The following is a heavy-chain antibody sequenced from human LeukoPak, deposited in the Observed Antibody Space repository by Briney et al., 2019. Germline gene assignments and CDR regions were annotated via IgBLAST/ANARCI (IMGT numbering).Heavy chain of an antibody. V-gene: IGHV3-21*01. J-gene: IGHJ6*03. CDR3: ARDRRLRLLGAYYYYMDV. CDR2: ISSSSSYI. Sequence: GGSLRLSCAASGFTFSSYSMNWVRQAPGKGLEWVSSISSSSSYIYYADSVKGRFTISRDNAKNSLYLQMNSLRAEDTAVYYCARDRRLRLLGAYYYYMDVWGKGTTVTVSS. CDR1: GFTFSSYS. D-gene: IGHD4-17*01.